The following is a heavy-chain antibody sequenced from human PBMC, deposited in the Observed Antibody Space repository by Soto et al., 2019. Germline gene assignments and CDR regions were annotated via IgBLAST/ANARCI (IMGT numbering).Heavy chain of an antibody. Sequence: PSETLSLTCTVSGVSISSSIYYWGWIRQPPGKGLEWIGSMYYSGNTYYNPSLESRVTISVDTSKNQFSLKLSSVTAADTAVYFCARSSIRDYYFDYWGQGTLVTVSS. CDR3: ARSSIRDYYFDY. V-gene: IGHV4-39*01. D-gene: IGHD6-6*01. J-gene: IGHJ4*02. CDR2: MYYSGNT. CDR1: GVSISSSIYY.